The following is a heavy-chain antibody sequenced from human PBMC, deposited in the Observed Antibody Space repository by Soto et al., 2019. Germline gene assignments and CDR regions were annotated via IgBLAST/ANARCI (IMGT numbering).Heavy chain of an antibody. CDR2: IKQDGGER. D-gene: IGHD3-16*01. CDR1: GFTFRSSW. Sequence: EGQLVESGGGLVQPGGSLRLSCAASGFTFRSSWMGWVRQAPGKGLEWVANIKQDGGERNYLDVVKGRFTSSRDNADNSLFLQMNSLRAEDTAVYYFARDFPFYYGMDVWGQGTTVTVSS. V-gene: IGHV3-7*01. CDR3: ARDFPFYYGMDV. J-gene: IGHJ6*01.